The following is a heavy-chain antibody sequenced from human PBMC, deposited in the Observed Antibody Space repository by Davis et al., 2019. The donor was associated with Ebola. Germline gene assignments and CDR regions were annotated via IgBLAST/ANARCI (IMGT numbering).Heavy chain of an antibody. CDR2: IYYSGST. CDR3: ARGVDRKRYFDLGFYYGMDV. CDR1: GGSISSYY. V-gene: IGHV4-59*12. J-gene: IGHJ6*02. Sequence: PSETLSLTCAVSGGSISSYYWSWIRQPPGKGLEWIGYIYYSGSTNYNPSLKSRVTISVDTSKNQFSLKLSSVTAADTAVYYCARGVDRKRYFDLGFYYGMDVWGQGTTVTVSS. D-gene: IGHD3-9*01.